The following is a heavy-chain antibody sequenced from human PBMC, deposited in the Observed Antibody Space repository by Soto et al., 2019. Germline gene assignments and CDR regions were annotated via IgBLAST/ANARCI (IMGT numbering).Heavy chain of an antibody. CDR2: INPSGGST. Sequence: ASVKVSCKTSGYTFTSYSMHWARQAPGQGLEWMGIINPSGGSTSYAQKFLGRVTMTRDTSTSTLYMELSSLTSDDTAVYYCARWGLDYNYYGMDVWGQGTTVTVSS. CDR3: ARWGLDYNYYGMDV. J-gene: IGHJ6*02. CDR1: GYTFTSYS. V-gene: IGHV1-46*03. D-gene: IGHD2-21*02.